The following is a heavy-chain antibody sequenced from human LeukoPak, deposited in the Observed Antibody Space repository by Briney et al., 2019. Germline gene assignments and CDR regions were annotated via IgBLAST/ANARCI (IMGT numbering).Heavy chain of an antibody. Sequence: PGGSLRLSCAASGFTFSSYAMHWVRQAPGKGLEWVAVISYDGSNKYYADSVKGRFTISRDNAKNSLYLQMNSLRAEDTAVYYCARDEAHTALDYWGQGTLVTVSS. CDR2: ISYDGSNK. D-gene: IGHD5-18*01. J-gene: IGHJ4*02. CDR1: GFTFSSYA. V-gene: IGHV3-30-3*01. CDR3: ARDEAHTALDY.